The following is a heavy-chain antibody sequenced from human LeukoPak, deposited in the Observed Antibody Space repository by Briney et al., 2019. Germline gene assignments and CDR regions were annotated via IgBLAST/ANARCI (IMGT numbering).Heavy chain of an antibody. CDR2: IYYSGST. D-gene: IGHD2-21*01. J-gene: IGHJ3*02. Sequence: PSETLSLTCTVSGGSISSYYWSWIRQPPGKGLEWIGYIYYSGSTNYNPSLKSRVTISVDTSKNQFSLKLSSVTAADTAVYYCARSGLVIAFEAFDIWGQGTMVTVSS. CDR1: GGSISSYY. V-gene: IGHV4-59*12. CDR3: ARSGLVIAFEAFDI.